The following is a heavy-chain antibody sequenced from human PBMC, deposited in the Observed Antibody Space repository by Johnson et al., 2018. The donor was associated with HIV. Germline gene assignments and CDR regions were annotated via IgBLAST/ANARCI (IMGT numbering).Heavy chain of an antibody. J-gene: IGHJ3*02. V-gene: IGHV3-30*02. Sequence: QVQLVESGGGVVQSGGSLRLSCAASAFTFSRCGMHWVRQAPGKGLEWVSFIRYDGSNKYFADSVKGRFTISRDNSKNPLHLQMNSLRPEDTAVYYCARNSGNGLVLRGDAFDMWGQGTMVTVS. CDR1: AFTFSRCG. D-gene: IGHD2-8*01. CDR2: IRYDGSNK. CDR3: ARNSGNGLVLRGDAFDM.